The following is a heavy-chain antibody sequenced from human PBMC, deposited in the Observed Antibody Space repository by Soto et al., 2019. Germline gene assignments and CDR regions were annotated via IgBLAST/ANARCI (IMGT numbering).Heavy chain of an antibody. J-gene: IGHJ6*02. Sequence: ASGPTLVNPTQTLTLTCTFSGFSLSTSGMCVSWIRQPPGKALEWLALIDWDDDKYYSTSLKTRLTISKDTSKNQVVLTMTNMDPVDTATYYCARIQWYSSSWYDYYYGMDVWGQGTTVTVSS. CDR3: ARIQWYSSSWYDYYYGMDV. CDR2: IDWDDDK. CDR1: GFSLSTSGMC. D-gene: IGHD6-13*01. V-gene: IGHV2-70*01.